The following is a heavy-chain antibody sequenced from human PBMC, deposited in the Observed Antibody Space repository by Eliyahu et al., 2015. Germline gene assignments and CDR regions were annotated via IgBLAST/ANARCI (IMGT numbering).Heavy chain of an antibody. CDR1: XXSFSGYY. CDR2: INXSGST. Sequence: QVQLQQWGAGLLKPSXTLSLTCAVXXXSFSGYYWSWIRXPPGKGLEWXGEINXSGSTNYNPSLKSRVTISVDTSKNQFSLKLSSVTAADTAVYYCATTYYYDSSGYLGWYWGQGTLVTVSS. V-gene: IGHV4-34*01. D-gene: IGHD3-22*01. CDR3: ATTYYYDSSGYLGWY. J-gene: IGHJ4*02.